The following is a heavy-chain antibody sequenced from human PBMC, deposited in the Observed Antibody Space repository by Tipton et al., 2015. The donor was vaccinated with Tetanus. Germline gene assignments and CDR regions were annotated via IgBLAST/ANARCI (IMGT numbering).Heavy chain of an antibody. CDR1: GGSVRGGDYS. CDR2: INHSGNT. V-gene: IGHV4-34*01. CDR3: ARGITDGYSRRFDY. D-gene: IGHD5-18*01. J-gene: IGHJ4*02. Sequence: TLSLTCTVSGGSVRGGDYSWNWIRQAPGKGLEWIGEINHSGNTNHNPSLKSRVTLSVDTSKNQFSLKLNSVTAADTAMYYCARGITDGYSRRFDYWGQGTLVAVSS.